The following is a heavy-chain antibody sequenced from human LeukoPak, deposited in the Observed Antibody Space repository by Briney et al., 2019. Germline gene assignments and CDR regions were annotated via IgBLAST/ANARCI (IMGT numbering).Heavy chain of an antibody. V-gene: IGHV1-8*03. CDR2: MNPNSGNT. CDR3: AISSGYYQYYFDY. D-gene: IGHD3-22*01. CDR1: GYTFTSYD. Sequence: ASVKVSCKASGYTFTSYDINWVRQATGQGLEWMGWMNPNSGNTGYAQKFQGRVTITRNTSISTAYMELSSLRSEDTAVYYCAISSGYYQYYFDYWGQGTLVTVSS. J-gene: IGHJ4*02.